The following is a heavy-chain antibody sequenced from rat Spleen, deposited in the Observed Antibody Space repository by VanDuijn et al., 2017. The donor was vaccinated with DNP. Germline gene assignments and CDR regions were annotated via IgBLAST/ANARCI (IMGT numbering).Heavy chain of an antibody. CDR2: ISYTGSST. CDR1: GFTFSDYN. Sequence: EVQLVESGGGLVQPGRSLTLSCAASGFTFSDYNMAWVRQAPKKGLERVATISYTGSSTYYRDSVKGRFTISRDNAKSTLYLQMDSLRSEDTATYYCARPDYWGQGVMVTVSS. J-gene: IGHJ2*01. CDR3: ARPDY. V-gene: IGHV5-7*01.